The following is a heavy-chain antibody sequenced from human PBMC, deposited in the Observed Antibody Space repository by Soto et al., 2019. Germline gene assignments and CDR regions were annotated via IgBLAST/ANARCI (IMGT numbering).Heavy chain of an antibody. J-gene: IGHJ6*02. V-gene: IGHV4-30-4*01. CDR2: IYYSGST. Sequence: SETLSLTCTVSGGSISSGDYYWSWIRQPPGKGLEWIGYIYYSGSTYYNPSLKSRVTISVDTSKNQFSLKLSSVTAADTAVYYCARTPYCTNGVCYNKGYYYYGMDVWGQGTTVTVS. CDR1: GGSISSGDYY. D-gene: IGHD2-8*01. CDR3: ARTPYCTNGVCYNKGYYYYGMDV.